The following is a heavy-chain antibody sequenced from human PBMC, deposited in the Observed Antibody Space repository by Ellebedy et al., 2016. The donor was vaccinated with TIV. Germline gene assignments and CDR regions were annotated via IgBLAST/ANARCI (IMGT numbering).Heavy chain of an antibody. V-gene: IGHV3-74*01. J-gene: IGHJ6*02. D-gene: IGHD3-22*01. CDR2: INSDGSST. CDR3: ARSYDSRGYRGVGMDV. Sequence: PGGSLRLSYAASEFTFSSSWMHWVRQCPGKGLVWVSRINSDGSSTSYADSVKGRFTISRDNAKNTLYLQMNSLRAEDTAVYYCARSYDSRGYRGVGMDVWGQGTTVTVSS. CDR1: EFTFSSSW.